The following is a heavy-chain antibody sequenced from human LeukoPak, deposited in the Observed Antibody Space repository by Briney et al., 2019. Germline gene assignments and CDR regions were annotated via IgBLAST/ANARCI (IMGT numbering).Heavy chain of an antibody. J-gene: IGHJ4*02. CDR2: IYYSGST. CDR1: GGSISSSSYY. CDR3: ARETYCSGGTCYSFDY. Sequence: PSETLSLTCTVSGGSISSSSYYWGWIRQPPGKGLEWIGSIYYSGSTYYNPSLKSRVTISIDTSKNQFSLKLSSVTAADTAVYYCARETYCSGGTCYSFDYWGQGTLVTVSS. D-gene: IGHD2-15*01. V-gene: IGHV4-39*07.